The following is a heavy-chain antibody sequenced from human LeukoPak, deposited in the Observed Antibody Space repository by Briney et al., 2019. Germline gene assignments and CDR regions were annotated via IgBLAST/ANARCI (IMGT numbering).Heavy chain of an antibody. Sequence: GGSLRLSCVASGFTFSSSAMNWVRQAPGEGLQWVSAIGGSGGDTYYADSVKGRFTISRDNSKNTLYLQMNSLRAEDTAIYYCAKRGPIYSASPGNYFDYWGQGTLVTVSS. J-gene: IGHJ4*02. V-gene: IGHV3-23*01. CDR3: AKRGPIYSASPGNYFDY. D-gene: IGHD3-10*01. CDR1: GFTFSSSA. CDR2: IGGSGGDT.